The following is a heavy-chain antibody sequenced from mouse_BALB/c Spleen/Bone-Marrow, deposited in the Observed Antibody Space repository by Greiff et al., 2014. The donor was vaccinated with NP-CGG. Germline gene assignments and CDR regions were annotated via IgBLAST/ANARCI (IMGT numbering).Heavy chain of an antibody. CDR2: INSDGGST. J-gene: IGHJ2*01. V-gene: IGHV5-6-3*01. D-gene: IGHD2-1*01. CDR1: GFTFSNYG. Sequence: EVKLVESGGGLVQPGGSLKLSCAASGFTFSNYGMSWVRQTPDKRLELVATINSDGGSTYYPDSVKGRFTIYRDTAKSTLYLQMSSLKSEETAMYYCVRGNYGNYVDYFDFWGQGTTLTVSS. CDR3: VRGNYGNYVDYFDF.